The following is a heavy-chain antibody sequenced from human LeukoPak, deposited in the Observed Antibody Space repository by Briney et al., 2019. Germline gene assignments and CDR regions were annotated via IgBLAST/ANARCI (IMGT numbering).Heavy chain of an antibody. CDR3: ARARQQQLGYFDY. CDR1: GGSISSSSYY. J-gene: IGHJ4*02. V-gene: IGHV4-39*01. CDR2: IYYSGST. Sequence: SETLSLTCTVSGGSISSSSYYWGWIRQPPGKGLEWIGSIYYSGSTYYNPSLKSRVTISVDTSKNQFSLKLSSVTAADTAVYYCARARQQQLGYFDYWGQGTLVTVSS. D-gene: IGHD6-13*01.